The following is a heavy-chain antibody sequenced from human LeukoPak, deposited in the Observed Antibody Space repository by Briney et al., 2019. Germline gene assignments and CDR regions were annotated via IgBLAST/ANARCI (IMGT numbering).Heavy chain of an antibody. CDR3: ARHYSARLDYYDSSGYYFGDDAFDI. J-gene: IGHJ3*02. CDR1: GGSITSSRSY. CDR2: INCSGST. D-gene: IGHD3-22*01. V-gene: IGHV4-39*07. Sequence: SETLSLTCTVSGGSITSSRSYGAWIRQPPGKGLEWIGSINCSGSTYYNPSLTSRVTISVDTSKNQFSLKLTSVTAADTAVYYCARHYSARLDYYDSSGYYFGDDAFDIWGQGTMVTVSS.